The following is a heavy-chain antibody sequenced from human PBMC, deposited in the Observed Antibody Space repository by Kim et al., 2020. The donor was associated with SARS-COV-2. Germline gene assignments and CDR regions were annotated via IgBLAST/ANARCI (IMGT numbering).Heavy chain of an antibody. V-gene: IGHV3-21*01. CDR3: ARLTGTTFGFPSPNDY. Sequence: GGSLRLSCAASGFTFSSYSMNWVRQAPGKGLEWVSSISSSSSYIYYADSVKGRFTISRDNAKNSLYLQMNSLRAEDTAVYYCARLTGTTFGFPSPNDYWGQGTLVTVSS. J-gene: IGHJ4*02. D-gene: IGHD1-7*01. CDR2: ISSSSSYI. CDR1: GFTFSSYS.